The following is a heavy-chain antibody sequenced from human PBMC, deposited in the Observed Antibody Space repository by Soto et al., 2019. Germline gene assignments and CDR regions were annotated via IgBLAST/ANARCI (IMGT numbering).Heavy chain of an antibody. CDR3: AKERGYSGSYYYYYGMDV. CDR2: ISWDGGST. CDR1: GFTFDDYT. D-gene: IGHD3-10*01. J-gene: IGHJ6*02. Sequence: GGSLRLSCAASGFTFDDYTMHWVRQAPGKGLEWVSLISWDGGSTYYADSVKGRFTISRDNSKNSLYLQMNSLRTEDTALYYYAKERGYSGSYYYYYGMDVWGQGTTVTVSS. V-gene: IGHV3-43*01.